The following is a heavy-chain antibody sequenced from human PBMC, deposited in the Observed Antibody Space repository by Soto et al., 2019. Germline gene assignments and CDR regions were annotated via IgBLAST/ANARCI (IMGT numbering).Heavy chain of an antibody. J-gene: IGHJ6*03. Sequence: QVPLVQSGAEVKKPGASVKVSCKASEYTFTSYSMHWVRQAPGQRLEWMGWINAGNGNTKYSQNFQGRVTITRDTSASTAYMELSSLTSEDTAVYYCARMMVVAAPPNYYYYYMDVWGTGTTVTVSS. V-gene: IGHV1-3*01. CDR2: INAGNGNT. CDR3: ARMMVVAAPPNYYYYYMDV. D-gene: IGHD2-15*01. CDR1: EYTFTSYS.